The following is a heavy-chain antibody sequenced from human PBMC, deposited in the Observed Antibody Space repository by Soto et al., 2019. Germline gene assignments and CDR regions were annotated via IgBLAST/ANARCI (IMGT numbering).Heavy chain of an antibody. D-gene: IGHD1-26*01. J-gene: IGHJ4*02. CDR2: INPDSGNT. Sequence: QVQLVQSGAEEKKPGASVKVSCKASGYTFTSYAVHWVRQAPGQGLEWMGSINPDSGNTKYSQKFRGRVTITRDTSARLAYMELGSLRSEDTAVYYCARVDGTYWGQGALVTVSS. CDR1: GYTFTSYA. CDR3: ARVDGTY. V-gene: IGHV1-3*05.